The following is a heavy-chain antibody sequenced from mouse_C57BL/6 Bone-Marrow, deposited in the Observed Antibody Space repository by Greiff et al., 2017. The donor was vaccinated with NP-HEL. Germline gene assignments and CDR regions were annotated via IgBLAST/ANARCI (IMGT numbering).Heavy chain of an antibody. CDR2: IYPGDGDT. Sequence: VQLQESGPELVKPGASVKISCKASGYAFSSSWMNWVKQRPGKGLEWIGRIYPGDGDTNYNGKFKGKATLTADKSSSTAYMQLSSLTSEDSAVYFCALYGNYGSFDVWGTGTTVTVSS. CDR1: GYAFSSSW. V-gene: IGHV1-82*01. D-gene: IGHD2-1*01. J-gene: IGHJ1*03. CDR3: ALYGNYGSFDV.